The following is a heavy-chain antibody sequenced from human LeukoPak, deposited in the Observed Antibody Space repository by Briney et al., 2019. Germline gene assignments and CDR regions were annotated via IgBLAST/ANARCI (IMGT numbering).Heavy chain of an antibody. CDR2: IYYSGST. CDR1: GDSISSHY. V-gene: IGHV4-59*11. J-gene: IGHJ6*03. CDR3: ARASAEIVVVPAAPYYYYYYMDV. Sequence: SQTLSLTCIVSGDSISSHYWSWIRQPPGKGLEWIGYIYYSGSTNYNPSLKSRVTISVDTSKNQFSLKLSSVTAADTAVYYCARASAEIVVVPAAPYYYYYYMDVWGKGTTVTVSS. D-gene: IGHD2-2*01.